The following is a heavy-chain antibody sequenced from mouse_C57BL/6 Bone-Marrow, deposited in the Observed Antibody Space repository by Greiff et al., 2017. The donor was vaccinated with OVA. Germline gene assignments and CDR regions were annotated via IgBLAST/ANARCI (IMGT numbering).Heavy chain of an antibody. V-gene: IGHV1-22*01. J-gene: IGHJ3*01. D-gene: IGHD1-1*01. CDR3: ARDIYYYGSSLAY. CDR2: INPNNGGT. CDR1: GYTFTDYN. Sequence: VQLQQSGPELVKPGASVKMSCKASGYTFTDYNMHWVKQSPGKSLEWIGYINPNNGGTSYNQKFKGKATLTVNKSSSTAYMELRSLTSEDSAVYDCARDIYYYGSSLAYWGQGTLVTVSA.